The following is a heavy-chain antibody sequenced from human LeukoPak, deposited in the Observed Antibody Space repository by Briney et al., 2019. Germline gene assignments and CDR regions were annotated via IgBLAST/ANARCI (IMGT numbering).Heavy chain of an antibody. V-gene: IGHV3-64*01. Sequence: GGSLRLSCAGSGFTFSNYAMYWVRQAPGKGLENVAGIGSNGGSTYYANSVKGRFTISRDNSKNTLFLQMGSLRAEGMAVYYCARGNVVGATRPFDYWGQGTLVTVSS. D-gene: IGHD1-26*01. CDR3: ARGNVVGATRPFDY. CDR1: GFTFSNYA. CDR2: IGSNGGST. J-gene: IGHJ4*02.